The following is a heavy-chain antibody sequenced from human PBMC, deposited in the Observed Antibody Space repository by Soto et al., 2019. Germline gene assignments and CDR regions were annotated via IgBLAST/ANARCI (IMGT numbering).Heavy chain of an antibody. J-gene: IGHJ4*02. V-gene: IGHV1-69*01. CDR3: ARTTVVVAGRHFDY. Sequence: QVKLVQSGAAVKKPGSSVKVSCKASGGTFSSYAISCVRQSPGQGREWMGGIIHIFGTANYAQKFQGRVTITAAQSTSTASMELSSLRSEDKAVYDCARTTVVVAGRHFDYWGKGTLDTVSS. CDR1: GGTFSSYA. D-gene: IGHD2-15*01. CDR2: IIHIFGTA.